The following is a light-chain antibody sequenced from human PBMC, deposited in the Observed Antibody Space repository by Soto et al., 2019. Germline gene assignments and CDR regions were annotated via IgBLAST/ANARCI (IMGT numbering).Light chain of an antibody. CDR2: WAS. J-gene: IGKJ1*01. V-gene: IGKV4-1*01. Sequence: DIVMTQSPDSLAVSLGERATINCKASQSVFYTSVNKDYLAWYQHKEGQSPKLLIYWASTRESGVPDRFSGSGSGTDFTLTIRNLQAEDVAVYFCQQYFATPRTFGQGTKVQLK. CDR3: QQYFATPRT. CDR1: QSVFYTSVNKDY.